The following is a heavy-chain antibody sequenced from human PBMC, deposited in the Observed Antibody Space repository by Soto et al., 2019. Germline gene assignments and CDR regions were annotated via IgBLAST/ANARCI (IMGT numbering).Heavy chain of an antibody. CDR2: INPSDGNR. V-gene: IGHV1-18*01. J-gene: IGHJ4*02. CDR3: ARKRLRGYDSSGFYS. CDR1: GGTFSSYT. Sequence: ASVKVSCKASGGTFSSYTINWVRQAPGQGLEWMGWINPSDGNRNFAQKFEDRVTMTTATSTNTVFLELRSLKSDDTAIYYCARKRLRGYDSSGFYSWGQGTMVTVSS. D-gene: IGHD3-22*01.